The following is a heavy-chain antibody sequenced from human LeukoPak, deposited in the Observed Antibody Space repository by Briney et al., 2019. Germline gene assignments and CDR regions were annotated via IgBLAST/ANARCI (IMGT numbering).Heavy chain of an antibody. CDR2: IRYDGSNK. CDR1: GFTFSSYG. J-gene: IGHJ2*01. CDR3: ARDFAPDIAAAGTGWWYFDL. Sequence: GGSLRLSCAASGFTFSSYGMHWVRQAPGKGLEWVAFIRYDGSNKYYADSVKGRFTISRDNSKNTLYLQMNSLRAEDTAVYYCARDFAPDIAAAGTGWWYFDLWGRGTLVTVSS. V-gene: IGHV3-30*02. D-gene: IGHD6-13*01.